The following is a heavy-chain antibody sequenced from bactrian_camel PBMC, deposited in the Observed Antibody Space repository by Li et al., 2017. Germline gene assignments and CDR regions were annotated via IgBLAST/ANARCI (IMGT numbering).Heavy chain of an antibody. V-gene: IGHV3S6*01. CDR3: ALERSRYDCALGSWSESSEYNY. CDR1: RDTLSSYC. J-gene: IGHJ4*01. Sequence: HVQLVESGGDSVQAGGSLNVSCEASRDTLSSYCMSWIRQAPGKGLEWVSGIYGDGSRTDYVDSVKGRFTISRDNSKKSVFLQMNSLKPEDTAVYYCALERSRYDCALGSWSESSEYNYWGQVTQVTFS. D-gene: IGHD3*01. CDR2: IYGDGSRT.